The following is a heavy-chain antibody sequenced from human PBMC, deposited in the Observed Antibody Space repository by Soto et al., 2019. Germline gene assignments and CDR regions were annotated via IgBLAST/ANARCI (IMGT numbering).Heavy chain of an antibody. CDR1: GYTFTRYY. J-gene: IGHJ5*02. CDR3: ARDAIVGATTGWFDP. V-gene: IGHV1-46*01. Sequence: QVQLVQSGAEVKKPGASVTVSCKASGYTFTRYYMHWLRQAPGQGLEWMGIINPSGGSASYAQKFQGRVTMTRDTSTRTVYMELSSLRSEDTAIYYCARDAIVGATTGWFDPWGQGTQVTVSS. CDR2: INPSGGSA. D-gene: IGHD1-26*01.